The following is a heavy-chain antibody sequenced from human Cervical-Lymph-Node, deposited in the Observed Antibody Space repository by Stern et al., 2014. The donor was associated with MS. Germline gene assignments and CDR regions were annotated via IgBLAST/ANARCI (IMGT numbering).Heavy chain of an antibody. J-gene: IGHJ4*02. V-gene: IGHV3-30*18. CDR2: ISYDGSDK. CDR3: ANAAALSCRSPSCYKAFEY. CDR1: GFPFSLYG. D-gene: IGHD2-2*02. Sequence: DQLVASGGGVAKPGRSLRLSCAASGFPFSLYGMHWVRQAPGKGLDWEAGISYDGSDKYYVDSVKSRFTISRDNSKNTVYLQMNILRAEDTAVYYCANAAALSCRSPSCYKAFEYWGQGILVTVSS.